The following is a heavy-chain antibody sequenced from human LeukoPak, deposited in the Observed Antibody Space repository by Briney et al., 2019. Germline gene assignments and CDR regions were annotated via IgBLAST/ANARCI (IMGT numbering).Heavy chain of an antibody. CDR2: INPNSGGT. CDR1: GYTFTGYY. D-gene: IGHD4-17*01. J-gene: IGHJ4*02. CDR3: ARDVGYGDFLLPFDY. V-gene: IGHV1-2*02. Sequence: ASVKVSCKASGYTFTGYYMHWVRQAPGQGLEWMGWINPNSGGTNYAQKFQGRVTMTRDTSISTAYMELSRLRSDDTAVYYCARDVGYGDFLLPFDYWGQGTLVTVSS.